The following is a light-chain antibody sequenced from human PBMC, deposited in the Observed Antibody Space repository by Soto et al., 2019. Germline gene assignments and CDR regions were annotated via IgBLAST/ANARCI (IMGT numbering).Light chain of an antibody. Sequence: QMYMSASSLSAYDGDRVTITCRAAESISRHLNWYQQKPGRAPDLLIYAASTLQNGVPSRFTGSGSGTEFTLTITGLQLEDFATYYCQQDYSTLATFGQVTRLEI. J-gene: IGKJ5*01. CDR3: QQDYSTLAT. CDR1: ESISRH. V-gene: IGKV1-39*01. CDR2: AAS.